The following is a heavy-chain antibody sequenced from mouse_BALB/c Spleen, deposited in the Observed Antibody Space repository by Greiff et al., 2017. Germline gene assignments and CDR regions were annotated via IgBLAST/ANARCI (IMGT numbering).Heavy chain of an antibody. Sequence: VQRVESGAELVRPGSSVKISCKASGYAFSSYWMNWVKQRPGQGLEWIGQIYPGDGDTNYTGKFKGKATLTADKSSSTAYMQLSSLTSEDSAVYFCARSTVVATRAMDYWGQGTSVTVSS. CDR3: ARSTVVATRAMDY. D-gene: IGHD1-1*01. J-gene: IGHJ4*01. CDR1: GYAFSSYW. CDR2: IYPGDGDT. V-gene: IGHV1-80*01.